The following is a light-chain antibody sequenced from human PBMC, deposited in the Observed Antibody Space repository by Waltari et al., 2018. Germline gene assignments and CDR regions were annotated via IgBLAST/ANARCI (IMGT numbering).Light chain of an antibody. CDR3: GTWDSSLAVWM. CDR2: DDN. J-gene: IGLJ3*02. Sequence: QSLLTQPPSLSAAPGQRVTIYCSGTSPNHRGNDVFWYQQFPGKAPRLLIYDDNRRPAGIPDRFSGSKSATSASLAISRLQTGDEADYYCGTWDSSLAVWMFGGGTRLTVL. CDR1: SPNHRGND. V-gene: IGLV1-51*02.